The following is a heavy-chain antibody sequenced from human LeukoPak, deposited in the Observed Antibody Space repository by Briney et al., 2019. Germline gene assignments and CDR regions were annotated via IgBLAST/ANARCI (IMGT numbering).Heavy chain of an antibody. Sequence: PSETLSLTCTVSGGSISSGNYYWNWIRQPPGKGLEWIGEINHSGSTNYNPSLKSRVNISVDTSKNQFSLKLSSVTAADTAVYYCASSGRMIQLWTRYYFDYWGQGTLVTVSS. D-gene: IGHD5-18*01. V-gene: IGHV4-39*07. CDR1: GGSISSGNYY. CDR2: INHSGST. CDR3: ASSGRMIQLWTRYYFDY. J-gene: IGHJ4*02.